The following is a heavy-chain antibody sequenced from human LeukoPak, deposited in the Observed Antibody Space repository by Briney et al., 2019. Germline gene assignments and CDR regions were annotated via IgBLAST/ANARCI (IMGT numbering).Heavy chain of an antibody. J-gene: IGHJ4*02. CDR3: ARARSMVRGVIQGYFDY. Sequence: SGGSLRLSCAASGFTFSSYEMNWVRQAPGKGLEWVSYISSSGGTIYYADSVKGRFTISRDNAKNSLYLQMNSLRAEDTAVYYCARARSMVRGVIQGYFDYWGQGTLVTVSS. CDR2: ISSSGGTI. CDR1: GFTFSSYE. D-gene: IGHD3-10*01. V-gene: IGHV3-48*03.